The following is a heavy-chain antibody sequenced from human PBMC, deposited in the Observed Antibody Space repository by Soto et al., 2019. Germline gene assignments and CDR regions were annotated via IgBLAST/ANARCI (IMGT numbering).Heavy chain of an antibody. CDR1: GFTFSSYA. Sequence: LRLSCVASGFTFSSYAMTWVHEAAVKGLEWVSAISGGDGSPSYADSVKGRFTISRDNSKNTLYLHMNSLRADDTAAYYCAKWHTYNYDSLAFSGFDCWGQGTQVTVSS. D-gene: IGHD3-16*01. CDR2: ISGGDGSP. CDR3: AKWHTYNYDSLAFSGFDC. V-gene: IGHV3-23*01. J-gene: IGHJ4*02.